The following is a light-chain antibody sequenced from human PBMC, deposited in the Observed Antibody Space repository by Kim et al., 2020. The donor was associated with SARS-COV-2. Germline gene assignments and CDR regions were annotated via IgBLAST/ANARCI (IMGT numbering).Light chain of an antibody. J-gene: IGKJ2*01. CDR1: RSISSY. CDR3: QQTYSSPFN. V-gene: IGKV1-39*01. CDR2: AAS. Sequence: ASVGDRVTITCLASRSISSYLNWYQQKPGRAPNLLIYAASVLHSGVPSRFRGSESGTSFTLTIDSLQPEDFATYYCQQTYSSPFNFGQGTKLEI.